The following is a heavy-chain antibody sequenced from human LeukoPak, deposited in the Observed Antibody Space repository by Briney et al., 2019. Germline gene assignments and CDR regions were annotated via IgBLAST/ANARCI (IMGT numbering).Heavy chain of an antibody. V-gene: IGHV4-4*07. D-gene: IGHD1/OR15-1a*01. J-gene: IGHJ5*02. Sequence: PSETLSLTCTVSGGSISGYYWTWIRQPAGKGLEWVARIYTDGSTDYNPSLKSRVTMSIDTSKSQLSLKLSSVTAADTAVYYCAKVYSWNNVFDPWGQGTLVTVSS. CDR2: IYTDGST. CDR1: GGSISGYY. CDR3: AKVYSWNNVFDP.